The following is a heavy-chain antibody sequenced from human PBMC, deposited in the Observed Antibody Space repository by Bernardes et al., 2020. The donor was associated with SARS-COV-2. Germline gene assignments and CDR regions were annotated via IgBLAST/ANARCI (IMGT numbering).Heavy chain of an antibody. J-gene: IGHJ4*02. Sequence: GGSLRLSCVASGFTFSSYTMNWVRQAPGKGLEWVSSISSSSSFISYTDAVKGRFTISRDNAKNSLYLQVNSLRAEDSAVYYCERGSVESDFWSGYYGIDYWGKGTLLNVSS. CDR2: ISSSSSFI. CDR1: GFTFSSYT. CDR3: ERGSVESDFWSGYYGIDY. D-gene: IGHD3-3*01. V-gene: IGHV3-21*01.